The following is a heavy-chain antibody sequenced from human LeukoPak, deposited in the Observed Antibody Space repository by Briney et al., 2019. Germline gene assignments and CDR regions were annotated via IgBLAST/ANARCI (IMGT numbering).Heavy chain of an antibody. Sequence: SETLSLTCTVSGGSISSFIHYWGWIRQPPGKGLEWIGSIYYSGSGSTYQNPSLKSRVTISVDTSKNQFSLRLTSVTAADTAVYYCAGPNWSFDYWGQGTLVTVSS. D-gene: IGHD1-1*01. V-gene: IGHV4-39*07. J-gene: IGHJ4*02. CDR1: GGSISSFIHY. CDR3: AGPNWSFDY. CDR2: IYYSGSGST.